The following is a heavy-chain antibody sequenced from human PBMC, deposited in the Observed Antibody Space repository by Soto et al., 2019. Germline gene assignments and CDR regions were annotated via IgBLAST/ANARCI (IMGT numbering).Heavy chain of an antibody. J-gene: IGHJ3*01. D-gene: IGHD2-21*01. CDR2: IYWDDDT. CDR3: AHAYGGTSWPNDAFDV. V-gene: IGHV2-5*02. CDR1: GFSFTADGVG. Sequence: QITLKESGPPLVKPTQTLTLTCIFSGFSFTADGVGVGWIRQPPGKALEWLALIYWDDDTRYSPSLKSRLTITKDTSKSQVVLTMTNMDPVDTATYYCAHAYGGTSWPNDAFDVWGQGTVVTVSS.